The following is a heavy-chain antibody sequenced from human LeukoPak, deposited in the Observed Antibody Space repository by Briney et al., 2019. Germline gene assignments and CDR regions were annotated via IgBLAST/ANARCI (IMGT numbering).Heavy chain of an antibody. J-gene: IGHJ5*02. D-gene: IGHD5-18*01. CDR3: ARDGYSSPRSDWFDP. CDR2: TYYRSKWYN. V-gene: IGHV6-1*01. Sequence: SQTLSLTCAISGDIFSSNSAAWNWIRQSPSRGLEWLGRTYYRSKWYNDYAVSVKSRITINPDTSKNQFSLQLNSVTPEDTAVYYCARDGYSSPRSDWFDPWGQGTLVTVSS. CDR1: GDIFSSNSAA.